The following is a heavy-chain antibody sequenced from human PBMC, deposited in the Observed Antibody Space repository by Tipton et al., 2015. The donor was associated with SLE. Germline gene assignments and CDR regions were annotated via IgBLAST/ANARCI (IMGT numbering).Heavy chain of an antibody. D-gene: IGHD6-6*01. CDR1: GFIFSTYA. J-gene: IGHJ6*02. V-gene: IGHV3-30-3*01. CDR3: ARSSENYGMDV. CDR2: ISDDGSNK. Sequence: SLRLSCAASGFIFSTYAMHWVRQAPGKGLEWVAVISDDGSNKYYADSVKGRFTISRDNAKNTLFLQMNSLRAEDAAAYYCARSSENYGMDVWGQGTTVTVSS.